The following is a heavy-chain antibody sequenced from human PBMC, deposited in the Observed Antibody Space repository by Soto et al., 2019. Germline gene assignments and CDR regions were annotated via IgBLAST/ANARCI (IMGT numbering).Heavy chain of an antibody. D-gene: IGHD3-9*01. Sequence: ASVKVSCKASGGTFSSYAISWVRQAPGQGLEWMGIINPSGGSTSYAQKFQGRVTMTRDTSTSTVYMELSSLRSEDTAVYYCAIFDWATPAFRAALPFDYWGQGTLVTVSS. CDR2: INPSGGST. CDR1: GGTFSSYA. V-gene: IGHV1-46*01. J-gene: IGHJ4*02. CDR3: AIFDWATPAFRAALPFDY.